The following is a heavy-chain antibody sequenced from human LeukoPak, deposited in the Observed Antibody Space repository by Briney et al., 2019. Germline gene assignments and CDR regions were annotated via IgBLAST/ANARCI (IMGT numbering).Heavy chain of an antibody. J-gene: IGHJ4*02. CDR3: ASSIIRVDDLSPVDY. Sequence: SETLSLTCTVSGDSISSYYWSWIRQPPGKGLEWIGYIYYSGSTNYNPSLKSRVTISVDKSKNQFSLKLSSVTAADTAVYYCASSIIRVDDLSPVDYWGRGTLVTVSS. V-gene: IGHV4-59*12. CDR1: GDSISSYY. D-gene: IGHD3-16*02. CDR2: IYYSGST.